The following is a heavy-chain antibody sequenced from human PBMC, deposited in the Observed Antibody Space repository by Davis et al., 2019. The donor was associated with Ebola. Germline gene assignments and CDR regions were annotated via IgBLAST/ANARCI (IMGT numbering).Heavy chain of an antibody. CDR1: GFTFSSYA. Sequence: SCAASGFTFSSYAMHWVRQAPGKGLEWVAVISYDGSNKYYADSVKGRFTISRDNSKNTLYLQMNSLRAEDTAVYYCARVYCSSTSCPYAFDIWGQGAMVTVSS. CDR2: ISYDGSNK. CDR3: ARVYCSSTSCPYAFDI. J-gene: IGHJ3*02. D-gene: IGHD2-2*01. V-gene: IGHV3-30-3*01.